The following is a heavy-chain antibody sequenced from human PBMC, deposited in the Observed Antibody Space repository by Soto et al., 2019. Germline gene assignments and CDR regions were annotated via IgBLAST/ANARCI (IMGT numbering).Heavy chain of an antibody. Sequence: SETLSLTCAVYGGSFSGYYWSWIRQPPGKGLEWIGDINHSGSTNYNPSLKSRFTISVDTSKNQFSLKLSSVTAADTAVYYCAMITCSSTSCTFDYWGQGTLVTVSS. CDR3: AMITCSSTSCTFDY. J-gene: IGHJ4*02. D-gene: IGHD2-2*01. CDR2: INHSGST. CDR1: GGSFSGYY. V-gene: IGHV4-34*01.